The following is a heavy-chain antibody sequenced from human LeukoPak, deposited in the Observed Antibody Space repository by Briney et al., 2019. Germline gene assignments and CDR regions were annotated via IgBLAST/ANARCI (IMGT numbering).Heavy chain of an antibody. Sequence: GGSLRLSCAASGFTFSSYAMSWVRQAPGKGLEGVSAISGSGGSTYYADSVKGRFTISRDNSKNTLYLQMNSLRAEDTAVYYCARDRVPSSSWWEDYYYGMDVWGQGTTVTVSS. V-gene: IGHV3-23*01. CDR1: GFTFSSYA. CDR3: ARDRVPSSSWWEDYYYGMDV. J-gene: IGHJ6*02. D-gene: IGHD6-13*01. CDR2: ISGSGGST.